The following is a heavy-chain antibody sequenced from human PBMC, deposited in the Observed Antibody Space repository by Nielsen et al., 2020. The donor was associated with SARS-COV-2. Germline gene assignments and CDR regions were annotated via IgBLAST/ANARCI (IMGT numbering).Heavy chain of an antibody. Sequence: GESLKISCAASGFTFSSHRMSWVRQAPGKGLEWLANIKHDGSEQYYVDSVKGRFTMSRDNAKNLLYLQMNSLRDDDTAVYYCARDSYIVPTNYYFDYWGQGALVTVSS. J-gene: IGHJ4*02. CDR1: GFTFSSHR. D-gene: IGHD5-12*01. CDR2: IKHDGSEQ. V-gene: IGHV3-7*01. CDR3: ARDSYIVPTNYYFDY.